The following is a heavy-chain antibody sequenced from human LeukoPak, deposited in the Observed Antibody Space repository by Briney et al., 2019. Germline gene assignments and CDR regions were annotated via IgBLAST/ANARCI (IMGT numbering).Heavy chain of an antibody. CDR2: INPNSGGT. CDR3: ASGSLASYFDH. Sequence: ASVKVSCKASGYTFSGYYMHWVRQAPGQGLEWMGWINPNSGGTKYVQKFQGRDTMTRDTSISTAYMELSRLRSDDTAVYYCASGSLASYFDHWGQGTLVTVSS. CDR1: GYTFSGYY. D-gene: IGHD3-16*01. J-gene: IGHJ4*02. V-gene: IGHV1-2*02.